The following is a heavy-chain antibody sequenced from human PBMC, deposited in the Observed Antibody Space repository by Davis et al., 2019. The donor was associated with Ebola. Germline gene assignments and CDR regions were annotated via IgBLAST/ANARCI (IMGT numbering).Heavy chain of an antibody. V-gene: IGHV3-30-3*01. D-gene: IGHD6-13*01. Sequence: GESLKISCAASGFTFSSYWMHWVRQAPGKGLEWVAVISYDGSNKYYADSVKGRFTISRDNSKNTLYLQMNSLRAEDTAVYYCAREAPYSSRVDYWGQGTLVTVSS. CDR2: ISYDGSNK. J-gene: IGHJ4*02. CDR1: GFTFSSYW. CDR3: AREAPYSSRVDY.